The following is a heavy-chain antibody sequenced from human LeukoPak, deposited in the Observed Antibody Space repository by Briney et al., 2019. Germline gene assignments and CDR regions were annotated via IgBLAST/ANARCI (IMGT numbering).Heavy chain of an antibody. V-gene: IGHV3-23*01. CDR1: GLTFSNYA. Sequence: QPGGSLRLSCVASGLTFSNYAMSWVRQAPGKGLEWASAIHDAGVNTYYADSVKGRFTISRDNSKNTLYLQMNSLRAEDTAVYYCAKGYSNGYGAWGQGTLVTVSS. J-gene: IGHJ5*02. D-gene: IGHD6-19*01. CDR2: IHDAGVNT. CDR3: AKGYSNGYGA.